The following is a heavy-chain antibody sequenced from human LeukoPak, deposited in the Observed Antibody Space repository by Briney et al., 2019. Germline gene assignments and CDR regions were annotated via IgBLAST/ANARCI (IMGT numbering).Heavy chain of an antibody. CDR3: ARGRDFYKTVY. J-gene: IGHJ4*02. CDR1: GDSISSGGSY. Sequence: PSETLSLTCAVSGDSISSGGSYWSWIRQYPGKGLEWIGNIMYNGDTYYNPSLKSRVTVSRDMSANHFSLKLTSVTAADTAVYYCARGRDFYKTVYWGEGTLVTVSS. V-gene: IGHV4-31*11. D-gene: IGHD5-24*01. CDR2: IMYNGDT.